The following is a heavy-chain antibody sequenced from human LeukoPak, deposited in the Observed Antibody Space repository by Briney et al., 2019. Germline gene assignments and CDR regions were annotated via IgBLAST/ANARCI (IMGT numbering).Heavy chain of an antibody. V-gene: IGHV3-48*03. Sequence: GGSLRLPCAGTGFNFSTYEMKWARQAPGKGLEWISYISRRRSYIYYADSVKGRFTISRDNAKNSLYLQMNSLRAEDTAVYFCARDLRGLPLDYWGQGTLVTVSS. CDR3: ARDLRGLPLDY. CDR2: ISRRRSYI. J-gene: IGHJ4*02. D-gene: IGHD3/OR15-3a*01. CDR1: GFNFSTYE.